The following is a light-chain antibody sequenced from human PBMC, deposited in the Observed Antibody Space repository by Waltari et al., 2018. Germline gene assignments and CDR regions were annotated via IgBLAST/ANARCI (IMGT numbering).Light chain of an antibody. Sequence: QSALTQPASVSGSPGQSITISCTGTSSDIGSYNYVSWYQQHPGKAPKLIIFDVTNRPSGVSNRFSGSKSGNTASLIISGLPGEDEADYYCSSYMDTTALELFGGGTSLTVL. J-gene: IGLJ2*01. CDR2: DVT. V-gene: IGLV2-14*03. CDR3: SSYMDTTALEL. CDR1: SSDIGSYNY.